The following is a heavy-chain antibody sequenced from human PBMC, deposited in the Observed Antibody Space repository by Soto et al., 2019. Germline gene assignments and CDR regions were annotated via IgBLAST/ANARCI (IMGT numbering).Heavy chain of an antibody. CDR2: IYYSGST. V-gene: IGHV4-39*01. J-gene: IGHJ4*02. CDR3: ARHYDILTSYAYFDS. D-gene: IGHD3-9*01. CDR1: GDSISTRGYY. Sequence: LTCTVSGDSISTRGYYWGWIRQPPGKGLEWIGAIYYSGSTYYNPSLWSRLTIAVDTSNNQFSLQLRSVTAADTAVYYCARHYDILTSYAYFDSWGQGTLVTVSS.